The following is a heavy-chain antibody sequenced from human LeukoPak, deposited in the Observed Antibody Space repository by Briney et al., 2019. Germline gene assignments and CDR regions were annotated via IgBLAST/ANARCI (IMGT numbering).Heavy chain of an antibody. D-gene: IGHD6-13*01. CDR3: AKGWQQLAPDY. Sequence: RGSLRLSCAASRFTLSSNYMNWVRQAPGKGVEGVSSISSSSSYIYYADSVKGRFTNSRDNAKNSLYLQMNSLRAEDTALYFCAKGWQQLAPDYWGQGTLVTVSS. CDR2: ISSSSSYI. CDR1: RFTLSSNY. V-gene: IGHV3-21*04. J-gene: IGHJ4*02.